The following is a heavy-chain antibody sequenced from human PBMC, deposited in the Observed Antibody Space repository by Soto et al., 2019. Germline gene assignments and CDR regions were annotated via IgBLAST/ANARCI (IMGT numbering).Heavy chain of an antibody. V-gene: IGHV3-15*01. CDR2: IKSNTDGGTI. D-gene: IGHD5-12*01. CDR1: GFTFSNAW. J-gene: IGHJ4*02. Sequence: EVQLVESGGGLVKPGGSLRLSCAASGFTFSNAWMSWVRQAPGKGLEWVGRIKSNTDGGTIDYAAPVKGRFTISRDDPKHQLYLQMNSLKTEDTAVNYFNTGTRAFSGYERGYWGQGTLVTVSS. CDR3: NTGTRAFSGYERGY.